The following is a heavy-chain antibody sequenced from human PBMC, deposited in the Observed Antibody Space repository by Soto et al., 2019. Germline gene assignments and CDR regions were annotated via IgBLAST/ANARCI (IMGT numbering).Heavy chain of an antibody. J-gene: IGHJ4*02. CDR2: MNPNSGNT. V-gene: IGHV1-8*01. CDR1: GYTFTSYD. Sequence: QVQLVQSGAEVKKPGASVKVSCKASGYTFTSYDINWVRQAPGQGLEWMGWMNPNSGNTGYAQKFQGRVTMTRNTSIRTAYMELSSLRAEDTAVYYCSIGREDYYASSGWGYWGQGTLVTVSS. D-gene: IGHD3-22*01. CDR3: SIGREDYYASSGWGY.